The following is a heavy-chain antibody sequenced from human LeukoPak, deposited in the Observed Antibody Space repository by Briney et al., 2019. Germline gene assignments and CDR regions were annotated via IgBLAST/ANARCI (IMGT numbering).Heavy chain of an antibody. D-gene: IGHD5-18*01. CDR1: GFSFSNSG. J-gene: IGHJ4*02. CDR2: ISYDGSYK. CDR3: AKGQPGGTQLPSWAPFYFDY. Sequence: PGRSLRLSCAASGFSFSNSGMHWARQAPGKGLEWVAVISYDGSYKYFADSVKGRFTISRDNSKNTVYLLMNGLRTEDTAVYYCAKGQPGGTQLPSWAPFYFDYWGQGTLVTVSS. V-gene: IGHV3-30*18.